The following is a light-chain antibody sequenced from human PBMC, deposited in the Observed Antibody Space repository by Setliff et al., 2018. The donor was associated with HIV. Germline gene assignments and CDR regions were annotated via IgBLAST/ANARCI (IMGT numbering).Light chain of an antibody. Sequence: QSVLTQPPSVSGPPGQSVTISCTGTISGVVSYNRVSWYQQPSGTAPKPMIYEFNNRPSGVPDCFSGSKSGNTAPLTSSRLQAEDEADYYCSSYTSIITDVFGTGTKVTVL. CDR1: ISGVVSYNR. CDR2: EFN. J-gene: IGLJ1*01. CDR3: SSYTSIITDV. V-gene: IGLV2-18*02.